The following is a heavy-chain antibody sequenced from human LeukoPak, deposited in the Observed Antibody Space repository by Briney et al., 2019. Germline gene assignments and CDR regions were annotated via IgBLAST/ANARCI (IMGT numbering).Heavy chain of an antibody. V-gene: IGHV3-30-3*01. CDR2: ISYDGSNK. D-gene: IGHD6-13*01. J-gene: IGHJ6*02. Sequence: PGGSLRLSCAASGFTFSSYAMPWVRQAPGKGLEWVAVISYDGSNKYYADSVKGRFTISRDSSKNTLYLQMNSLRAEDTAVYYCARDRAYSSSWYYYYGMDVWGQGTTVTVSS. CDR1: GFTFSSYA. CDR3: ARDRAYSSSWYYYYGMDV.